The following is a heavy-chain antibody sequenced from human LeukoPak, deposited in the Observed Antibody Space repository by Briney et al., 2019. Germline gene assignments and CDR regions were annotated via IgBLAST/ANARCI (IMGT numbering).Heavy chain of an antibody. J-gene: IGHJ4*02. Sequence: GGSLRLSCAASGFTFSNYAMSWVRQAPGKGLEWVSAISGSGGSTYYADSVKGRFTISRDNSKNTLYLQMNSLRAEDTAVYYCAKGSGYYGSGSYNIDFWGQGTLVTVSS. V-gene: IGHV3-23*01. CDR2: ISGSGGST. CDR3: AKGSGYYGSGSYNIDF. D-gene: IGHD3-10*01. CDR1: GFTFSNYA.